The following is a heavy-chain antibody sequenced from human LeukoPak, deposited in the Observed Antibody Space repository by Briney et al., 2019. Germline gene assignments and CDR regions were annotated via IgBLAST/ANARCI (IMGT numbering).Heavy chain of an antibody. CDR3: ARGQPPSYYDMDV. J-gene: IGHJ6*02. V-gene: IGHV3-33*01. Sequence: GRSLILSCAASGFTFSSYGMHWVRQAPGKGLGWVAVIWSDGSSKHYADSVKGRFTISRDNSKNTLYLRMSSLRAEDTALYYCARGQPPSYYDMDVWGQGTTVTVSS. CDR2: IWSDGSSK. D-gene: IGHD6-13*01. CDR1: GFTFSSYG.